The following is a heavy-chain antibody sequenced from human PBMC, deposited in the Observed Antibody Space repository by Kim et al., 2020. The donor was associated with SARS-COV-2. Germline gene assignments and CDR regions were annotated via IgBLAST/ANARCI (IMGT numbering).Heavy chain of an antibody. CDR3: AKGKIPAHGARKDEYYFDY. Sequence: GRFTISRDNSKNTLYLQMNSLRAEDTAVYYCAKGKIPAHGARKDEYYFDYWGQGTLVTVSS. D-gene: IGHD3-10*01. V-gene: IGHV3-30*02. J-gene: IGHJ4*02.